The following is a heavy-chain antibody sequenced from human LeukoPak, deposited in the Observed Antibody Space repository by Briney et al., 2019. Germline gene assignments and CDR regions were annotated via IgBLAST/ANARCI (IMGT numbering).Heavy chain of an antibody. CDR3: ARGLFLSGYLDAFDI. CDR1: GFTFSTYG. CDR2: IGGSGGGT. D-gene: IGHD3-22*01. J-gene: IGHJ3*02. V-gene: IGHV3-23*01. Sequence: GGSLRLSCAASGFTFSTYGMSWVRQAPGKGLEWVSAIGGSGGGTYYADSVKGRFTISRDNSKNTLYLQMNSLRVEDTAVYYCARGLFLSGYLDAFDIWGQGTVVTVSS.